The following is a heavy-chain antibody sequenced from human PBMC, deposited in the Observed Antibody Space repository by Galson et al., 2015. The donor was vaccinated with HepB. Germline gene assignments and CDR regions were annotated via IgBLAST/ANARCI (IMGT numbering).Heavy chain of an antibody. CDR1: GFTFRNYG. Sequence: LRLSCAASGFTFRNYGMHWVRQAPGTGLEWVALISYDGRNKYYADSVKGRFTISRDNSKNTLYLQMNSLRAEDTAVYYCAKGLYGSGSPDYFDYWGQGTLVTVSS. D-gene: IGHD3-10*01. CDR3: AKGLYGSGSPDYFDY. V-gene: IGHV3-30*18. J-gene: IGHJ4*02. CDR2: ISYDGRNK.